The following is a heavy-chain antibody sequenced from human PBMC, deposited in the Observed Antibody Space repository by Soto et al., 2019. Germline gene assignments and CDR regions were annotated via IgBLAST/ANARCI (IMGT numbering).Heavy chain of an antibody. V-gene: IGHV3-66*01. D-gene: IGHD6-25*01. J-gene: IGHJ6*04. Sequence: EVQLVESGGGLVQPGGSLRLSCAASGFTVSSKYMTWVRQAPGKGLEWVSLIQSGGTTYYADSVKGRFTISRDTSENTLHLKKDSQRVEDTAIYYCARDDFLCDGGRGYGRPLDVWGKGSTVTVSS. CDR1: GFTVSSKY. CDR2: IQSGGTT. CDR3: ARDDFLCDGGRGYGRPLDV.